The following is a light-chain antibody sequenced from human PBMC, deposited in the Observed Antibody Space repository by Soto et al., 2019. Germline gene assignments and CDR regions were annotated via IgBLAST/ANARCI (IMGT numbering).Light chain of an antibody. J-gene: IGKJ1*01. CDR1: QSVSSSY. CDR2: DAS. V-gene: IGKV3-15*01. Sequence: MTQSPSTLSASVGDRVTITSRASQSVSSSYLAWYQQKHGQAPRLLIYDASTRDTGIPARFSGSGSGTDFTLTISGLQSEDFEVYYCQQYNNWPQTFGQGTKVDIK. CDR3: QQYNNWPQT.